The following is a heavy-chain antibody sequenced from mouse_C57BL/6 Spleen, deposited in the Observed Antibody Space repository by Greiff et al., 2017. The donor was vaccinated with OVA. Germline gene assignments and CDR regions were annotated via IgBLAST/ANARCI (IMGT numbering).Heavy chain of an antibody. CDR2: INPSSGYT. J-gene: IGHJ3*01. CDR1: GYTFTSYT. D-gene: IGHD2-4*01. V-gene: IGHV1-4*01. CDR3: ARGDYDGFAY. Sequence: VQVVESGAELARPGASVKMSCKASGYTFTSYTMHWVKQRPGQGLEWIGYINPSSGYTKYNQKFKDKATLTADKSSSTAYMQLSSLTSEDSAVYYCARGDYDGFAYWGQGTLVTVSA.